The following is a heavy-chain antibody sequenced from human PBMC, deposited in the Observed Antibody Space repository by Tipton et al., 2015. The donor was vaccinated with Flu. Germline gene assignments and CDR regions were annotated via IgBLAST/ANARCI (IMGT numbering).Heavy chain of an antibody. J-gene: IGHJ4*02. D-gene: IGHD3-3*01. V-gene: IGHV4-39*07. CDR3: ARSHGGN. Sequence: TLSLTCTVSGGSVSSSTYYWGWIRQPPGKGLEWIGLTHYSRSTYQNPSLKSRVTIAVDTSKNQLSLKVSSVTAADTVVYYCARSHGGNWGQGTLVTVSS. CDR2: THYSRST. CDR1: GGSVSSSTYY.